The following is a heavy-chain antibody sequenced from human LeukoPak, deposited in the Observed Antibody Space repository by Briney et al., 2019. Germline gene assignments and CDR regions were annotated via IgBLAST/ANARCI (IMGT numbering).Heavy chain of an antibody. Sequence: ASVKVSCKASGGTFSSYAISWVRQAPGQGLEWMGGIIPIFGTANYAQKFQGRVTITADESTSTAYMELSSLRSEDTAVYYCARDLATYGSGSYYATNWFDRWGQGTLVTVSS. CDR1: GGTFSSYA. V-gene: IGHV1-69*13. D-gene: IGHD3-10*01. CDR3: ARDLATYGSGSYYATNWFDR. J-gene: IGHJ5*02. CDR2: IIPIFGTA.